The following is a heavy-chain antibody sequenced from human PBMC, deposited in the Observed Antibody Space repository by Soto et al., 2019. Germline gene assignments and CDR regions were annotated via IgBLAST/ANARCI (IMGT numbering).Heavy chain of an antibody. J-gene: IGHJ4*02. Sequence: QVQLVQSGAEVKKPGSSVKVSCKASGGTFSSYAISWVRQAPGQGLEWMGGIIPVFGTTTYAQRFQGRVAISADESTSTAYMELSSLRSEDTAVYYCASQPVRGVVVLAPLEYWGQGTLVCVSS. CDR2: IIPVFGTT. CDR1: GGTFSSYA. V-gene: IGHV1-69*01. CDR3: ASQPVRGVVVLAPLEY. D-gene: IGHD3-10*01.